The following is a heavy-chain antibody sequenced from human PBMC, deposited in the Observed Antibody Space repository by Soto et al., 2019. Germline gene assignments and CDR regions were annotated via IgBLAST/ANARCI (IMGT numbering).Heavy chain of an antibody. CDR2: ISYDGSNK. V-gene: IGHV3-30-3*01. CDR3: ARDLAVAGAHTDPGGDV. J-gene: IGHJ6*02. D-gene: IGHD6-19*01. Sequence: VGSLRLSCAASGFTFSSYAMHWVRQAPGKGLEWVAVISYDGSNKYYADSVKGRFTISRDNSKNTLYLQMNSLRAEDTAVYYCARDLAVAGAHTDPGGDVWGQGTTVTVSS. CDR1: GFTFSSYA.